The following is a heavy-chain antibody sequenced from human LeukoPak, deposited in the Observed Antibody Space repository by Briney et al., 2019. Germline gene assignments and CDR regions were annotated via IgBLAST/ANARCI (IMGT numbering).Heavy chain of an antibody. V-gene: IGHV3-49*04. CDR3: TRDASYYDFWSGYSN. CDR2: IRSIAYGGTT. J-gene: IGHJ4*02. D-gene: IGHD3-3*01. CDR1: GLAFSDYS. Sequence: GGSLRLSCRTSGLAFSDYSMIWVRQAPGKGLEWVGFIRSIAYGGTTEHAASVKDRSTISRDDSKSVAYLDMYSLKTEDTGVYYCTRDASYYDFWSGYSNWGQGTLVTVSS.